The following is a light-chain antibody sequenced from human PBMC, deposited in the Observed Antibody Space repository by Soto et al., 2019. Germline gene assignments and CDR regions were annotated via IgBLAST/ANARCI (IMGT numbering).Light chain of an antibody. CDR2: EVT. CDR1: SSDVGAYNY. J-gene: IGLJ3*02. CDR3: SSFASSNTWV. Sequence: QSALTQPPSASGSPGQSVTHSCTGTSSDVGAYNYVSWYQQHAGKAPKLVTYEVTKRPSGVPDRFSGSKSANTASLTVSGLQAEDEADYYCSSFASSNTWVFGGVTKVTVL. V-gene: IGLV2-8*01.